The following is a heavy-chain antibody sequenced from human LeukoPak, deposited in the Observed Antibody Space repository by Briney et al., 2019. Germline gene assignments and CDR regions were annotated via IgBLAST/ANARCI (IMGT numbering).Heavy chain of an antibody. V-gene: IGHV4-59*01. CDR1: GGSISSYY. D-gene: IGHD5-18*01. CDR3: ARVSRGYTYGSDY. J-gene: IGHJ4*02. CDR2: VYGTENT. Sequence: SETLSLTCTVSGGSISSYYWSWIRQPPGEGLEWIGYVYGTENTNYNPSLKSRLTISVDTSKNQFSLNLSSVTAADTAVYYCARVSRGYTYGSDYWGPGTLVTVSS.